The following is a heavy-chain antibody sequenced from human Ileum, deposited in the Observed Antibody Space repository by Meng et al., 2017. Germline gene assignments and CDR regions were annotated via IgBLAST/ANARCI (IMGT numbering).Heavy chain of an antibody. CDR2: INRDGSYL. D-gene: IGHD3-9*01. CDR3: VRDAEDWGYFDL. J-gene: IGHJ2*01. V-gene: IGHV3-74*01. CDR1: GFTLGSYW. Sequence: GGSLRLSCAASGFTLGSYWLHWVRQVPGKGLEWVSRINRDGSYLNYADSVKGQFTISRDNAKNTLFLQMHALRAEDTAVYYCVRDAEDWGYFDLWGRGTLVTVSS.